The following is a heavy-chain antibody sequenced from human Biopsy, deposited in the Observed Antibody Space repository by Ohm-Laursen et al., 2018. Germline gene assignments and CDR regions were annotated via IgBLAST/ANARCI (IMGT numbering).Heavy chain of an antibody. Sequence: SVKVSCKASGYTFAGYYLHWVRQAPGHGLEWMGWINPNSGNANYAQSFQGRLTVTRDTSISTAYMELTSLTFDDTAIYYCARVPAYPSIDGYYGLNLWGQGTTVIVSS. J-gene: IGHJ6*02. V-gene: IGHV1-2*02. CDR3: ARVPAYPSIDGYYGLNL. D-gene: IGHD3-3*01. CDR2: INPNSGNA. CDR1: GYTFAGYY.